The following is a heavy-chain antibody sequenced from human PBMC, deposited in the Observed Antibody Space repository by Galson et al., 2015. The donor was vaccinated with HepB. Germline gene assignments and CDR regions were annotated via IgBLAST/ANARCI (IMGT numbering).Heavy chain of an antibody. CDR2: IWYDGRNK. V-gene: IGHV3-33*01. CDR3: AREGDGDYSYFDY. D-gene: IGHD4-17*01. Sequence: LRLSCAASGFTFSSYGMHWVRQAPGKGLEWVAVIWYDGRNKYYADSVKGRFTISRDNPKNTVYLQMNSLRAEDTAVYYCAREGDGDYSYFDYWGQGTLVTVSS. CDR1: GFTFSSYG. J-gene: IGHJ4*02.